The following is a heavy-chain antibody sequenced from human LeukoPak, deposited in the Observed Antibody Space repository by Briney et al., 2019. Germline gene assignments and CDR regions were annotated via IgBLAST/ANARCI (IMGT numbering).Heavy chain of an antibody. CDR3: ARVGYDFWSGYLHYFDY. V-gene: IGHV1-69*04. CDR2: IIPILGIA. CDR1: GGTFSSYA. D-gene: IGHD3-3*01. J-gene: IGHJ4*02. Sequence: GASVKVSCKASGGTFSSYAISWVRQAPGQGLEWMGRIIPILGIANYAQKFQGRVTITADKSTSTAYMELSSLRSEDTAVYYCARVGYDFWSGYLHYFDYWSQGTLVTVSS.